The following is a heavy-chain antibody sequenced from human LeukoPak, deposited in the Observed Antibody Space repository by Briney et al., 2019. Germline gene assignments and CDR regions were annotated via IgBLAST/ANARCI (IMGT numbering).Heavy chain of an antibody. CDR3: FGTPGWLQGTSFDY. J-gene: IGHJ4*02. CDR2: IYHSGST. D-gene: IGHD5-12*01. CDR1: GGSISSSSYY. V-gene: IGHV4-39*07. Sequence: SETLSLTCTVSGGSISSSSYYGGWIRQPPGKGLEWIGSIYHSGSTYYNPSLKSRVTISVDTSKNQFSLKLSSVTAADTAVYYCFGTPGWLQGTSFDYWGQGTLVTVSS.